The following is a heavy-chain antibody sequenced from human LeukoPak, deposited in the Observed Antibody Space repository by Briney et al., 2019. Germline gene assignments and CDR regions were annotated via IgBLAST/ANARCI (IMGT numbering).Heavy chain of an antibody. CDR1: GLTFSRKG. CDR2: IQYDGSSK. D-gene: IGHD2-21*01. V-gene: IGHV3-30*02. Sequence: GGSLRLSCAASGLTFSRKGMHWVRQAPGKGLEWLAFIQYDGSSKYYADSVRGRFTVSRDNSKNTLYLQMNILRLEDTAVYYCAREVSTQAIHGFDPWGQGTLVTVSS. J-gene: IGHJ5*02. CDR3: AREVSTQAIHGFDP.